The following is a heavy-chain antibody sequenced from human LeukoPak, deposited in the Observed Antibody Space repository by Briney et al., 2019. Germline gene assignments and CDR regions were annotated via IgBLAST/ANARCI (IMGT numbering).Heavy chain of an antibody. CDR3: ARAHDSSGYWLGLDY. D-gene: IGHD3-22*01. CDR2: IKKDGSEK. J-gene: IGHJ4*02. Sequence: HPGGSLRLSCAASGFTFSTYWMNWVRQAPGKGLEWVASIKKDGSEKYYVDSVRGRFTISRDNAKNSLYLQMNSLRTEDTAVYYCARAHDSSGYWLGLDYWGQGTLVTVSS. V-gene: IGHV3-7*01. CDR1: GFTFSTYW.